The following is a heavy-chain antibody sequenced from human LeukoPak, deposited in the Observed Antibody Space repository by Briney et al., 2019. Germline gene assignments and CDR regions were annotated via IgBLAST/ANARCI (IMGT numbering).Heavy chain of an antibody. V-gene: IGHV4-39*01. CDR1: GGSISSSSYY. D-gene: IGHD2-2*01. Sequence: SETLSLTCTVSGGSISSSSYYWGWIRQPPGKGLEWIGSIYYRGNTYYNPSLTSRVTISVDTSKNQFSLKMSSVTAADTAVYYCARVQRGPRAGAFDIWGQGTMVTVSS. CDR3: ARVQRGPRAGAFDI. CDR2: IYYRGNT. J-gene: IGHJ3*02.